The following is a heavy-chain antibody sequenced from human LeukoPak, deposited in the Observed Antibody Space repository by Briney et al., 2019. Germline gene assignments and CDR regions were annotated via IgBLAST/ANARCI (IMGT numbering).Heavy chain of an antibody. CDR1: GFTLSSYE. CDR3: AIPGVSDY. J-gene: IGHJ4*02. V-gene: IGHV3-23*01. Sequence: PGGSLRLSCTVSGFTLSSYEMSWIRQAPGKGLEWVSSIDYSGGSSYYADSVKGRFTISRDDSKNTLYLQLNSLRSEDTAVYYCAIPGVSDYWGQGTLVTVSS. CDR2: IDYSGGSS.